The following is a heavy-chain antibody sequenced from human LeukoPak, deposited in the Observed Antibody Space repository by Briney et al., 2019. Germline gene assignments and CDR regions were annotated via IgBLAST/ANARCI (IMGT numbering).Heavy chain of an antibody. CDR2: IKQDGSTK. CDR1: GFTFSDYW. V-gene: IGHV3-7*01. CDR3: TRPPLTTVVNWFDS. J-gene: IGHJ5*01. D-gene: IGHD4-17*01. Sequence: QSGGSLRLSCAAPGFTFSDYWMTWVRQAPGKGLEWVANIKQDGSTKYYLDSVKGRFTISRDNAKDSLYLQMNSLRAEDTALYYCTRPPLTTVVNWFDSWGQGTLVTVSS.